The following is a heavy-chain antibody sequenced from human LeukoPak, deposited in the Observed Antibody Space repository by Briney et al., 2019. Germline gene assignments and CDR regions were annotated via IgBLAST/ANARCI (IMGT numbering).Heavy chain of an antibody. CDR1: GFTFSSYW. J-gene: IGHJ4*02. CDR2: INSNGSST. CDR3: AKDISGGDCPDY. Sequence: PGGSLRLSCAASGFTFSSYWMHWVRQAPGKGLVWVSRINSNGSSTSYADSVKGRFTISRDNSKNTLYLQMNSLRADDTAVYYCAKDISGGDCPDYWGQGTLVTVSS. D-gene: IGHD2-21*02. V-gene: IGHV3-74*01.